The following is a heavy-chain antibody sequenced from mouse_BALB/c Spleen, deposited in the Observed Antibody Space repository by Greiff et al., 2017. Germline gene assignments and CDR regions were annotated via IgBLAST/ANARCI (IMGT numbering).Heavy chain of an antibody. Sequence: VQLQQSGAELVKPGASVKLSCKASGYTFTSYYMYWVKQRPGQGLEWIGEINPSNGGTNFNEKFKSKATLTVDKSSSTAYIQLSSLTSEDSAVYYCTSLGAWFAYWGQGTLVTVSA. CDR1: GYTFTSYY. CDR3: TSLGAWFAY. J-gene: IGHJ3*01. CDR2: INPSNGGT. V-gene: IGHV1S81*02.